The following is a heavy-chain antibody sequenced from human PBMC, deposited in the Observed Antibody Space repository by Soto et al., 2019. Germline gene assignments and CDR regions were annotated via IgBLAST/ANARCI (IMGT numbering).Heavy chain of an antibody. J-gene: IGHJ4*02. CDR1: GFTFSSYG. D-gene: IGHD3-9*01. CDR2: IWYDGSNK. CDR3: ARGVLRYFDWLIGDIDY. V-gene: IGHV3-33*01. Sequence: PGGSLRLSCAASGFTFSSYGMHWVRQAPGKGLEWVAVIWYDGSNKYYADSVKGRFTISRDNSKNTLYLQMNSLRAEDTAVYYCARGVLRYFDWLIGDIDYWGQGTLVXAPQ.